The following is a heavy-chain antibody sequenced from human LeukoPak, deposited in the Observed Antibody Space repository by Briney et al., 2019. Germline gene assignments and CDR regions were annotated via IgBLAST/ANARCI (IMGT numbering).Heavy chain of an antibody. J-gene: IGHJ4*02. Sequence: PGGSLRLSCAASGFSFSSYSMNWVRQAPGKGLEWVSYITSSSSTMHYADAVKGRFASSRDNAKNSLDLQMNSLRAEDTAVYYCARKSGSSGYPFDYWGQGTLVTVSS. CDR3: ARKSGSSGYPFDY. D-gene: IGHD3-22*01. CDR2: ITSSSSTM. V-gene: IGHV3-48*01. CDR1: GFSFSSYS.